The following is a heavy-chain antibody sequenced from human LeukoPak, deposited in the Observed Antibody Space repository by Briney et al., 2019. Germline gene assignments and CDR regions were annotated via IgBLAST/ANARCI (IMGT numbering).Heavy chain of an antibody. CDR2: ISSSSSYI. J-gene: IGHJ6*02. CDR3: ARDDGWFGELLYYYHYGMDV. D-gene: IGHD3-10*01. Sequence: PGGSLRLSCAASGFTFSSYSMNWVRQAPGKGLEWVSSISSSSSYIYYADSVKGRFTISRDNAKNSLYLQMNSLRAEDTAVYYCARDDGWFGELLYYYHYGMDVWGQGTTVTVSS. CDR1: GFTFSSYS. V-gene: IGHV3-21*01.